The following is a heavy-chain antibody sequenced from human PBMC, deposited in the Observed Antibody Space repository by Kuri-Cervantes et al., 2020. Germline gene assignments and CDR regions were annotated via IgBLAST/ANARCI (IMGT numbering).Heavy chain of an antibody. V-gene: IGHV4-4*07. CDR1: GGSISSYY. Sequence: SETLSLTCTVSGGSISSYYWSWIRQPAGKGLEWIGRIYTSGSTNYNPSLKSRVTISVDTSKNQFSLKLSSVTAADTAVYYCAKDAARGYSYYYYYGMDVWGQGTTVTVSS. CDR2: IYTSGST. D-gene: IGHD5-18*01. J-gene: IGHJ6*02. CDR3: AKDAARGYSYYYYYGMDV.